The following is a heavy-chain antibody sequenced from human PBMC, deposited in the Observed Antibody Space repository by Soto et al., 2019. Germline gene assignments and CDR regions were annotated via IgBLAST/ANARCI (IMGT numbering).Heavy chain of an antibody. V-gene: IGHV4-39*01. D-gene: IGHD6-6*01. CDR3: AILSIAARYFAY. J-gene: IGHJ4*02. CDR2: IYYSGST. CDR1: GGSISSSSYY. Sequence: QLQLQESGPGLVKPSETLSLTCTVSGGSISSSSYYWGWIRQPPGKGLEWIGSIYYSGSTYYNPSLKSRVTISVDTSKNQFSLKLSSVTAADTAVYYCAILSIAARYFAYWGQGTLVTVSS.